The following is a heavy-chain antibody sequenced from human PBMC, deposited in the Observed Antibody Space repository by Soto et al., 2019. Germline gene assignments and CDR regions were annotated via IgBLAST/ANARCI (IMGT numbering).Heavy chain of an antibody. V-gene: IGHV3-30*18. Sequence: GGSLRLSCAASGFTFSSYGMHWVRQAPGKGLEWVAVISYDGSNKYYADSVKGRFTISRDNSKNTLYLQMNSLRAEDTAVYYCAKDPYGDYGESYYGMDVWGQGTTVTVSS. CDR2: ISYDGSNK. J-gene: IGHJ6*02. CDR1: GFTFSSYG. D-gene: IGHD4-17*01. CDR3: AKDPYGDYGESYYGMDV.